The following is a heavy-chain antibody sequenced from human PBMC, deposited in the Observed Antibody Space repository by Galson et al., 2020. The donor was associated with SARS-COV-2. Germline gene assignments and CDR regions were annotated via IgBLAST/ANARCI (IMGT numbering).Heavy chain of an antibody. CDR3: ARAGRGDGYSNYGN. J-gene: IGHJ4*02. Sequence: SETLSLTCSVSGGSINSGGYYWSWIRQHPGKGLEWIGYIYYSGSTYYNPSLKSQVTISIDTSKNQFSLKLSSVTAADTAVYYCARAGRGDGYSNYGNWGQGTLVTVSS. CDR2: IYYSGST. D-gene: IGHD4-4*01. V-gene: IGHV4-31*01. CDR1: GGSINSGGYY.